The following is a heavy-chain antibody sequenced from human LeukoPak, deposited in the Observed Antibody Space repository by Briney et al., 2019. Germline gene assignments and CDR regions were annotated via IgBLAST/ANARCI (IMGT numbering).Heavy chain of an antibody. Sequence: ASVKVSCKASGYTFTSYGISWVRQAPGQGLEWMGWISAYNGNTNYAQKLQGRVTMTTDTSTSTAYMELRSLRSDDTAVYYCARRPSVVVAATRYYYGIDVWGQGTTVTVSS. V-gene: IGHV1-18*01. D-gene: IGHD2-15*01. J-gene: IGHJ6*02. CDR3: ARRPSVVVAATRYYYGIDV. CDR2: ISAYNGNT. CDR1: GYTFTSYG.